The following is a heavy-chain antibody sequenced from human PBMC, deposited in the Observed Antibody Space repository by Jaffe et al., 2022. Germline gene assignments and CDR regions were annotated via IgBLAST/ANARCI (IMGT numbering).Heavy chain of an antibody. CDR1: GYTFTSYY. CDR2: INPSGGST. Sequence: QVQLVQSGAEVKKPGASVKVSCKASGYTFTSYYMHWVRQAPGQGLEWMGIINPSGGSTSYAQKFQGRVTMTRDTSTSTVYMELSSLRSEDTAVYYCARDHYYYDSSGYHDAFDIWGQGTMVTVSS. CDR3: ARDHYYYDSSGYHDAFDI. J-gene: IGHJ3*02. D-gene: IGHD3-22*01. V-gene: IGHV1-46*01.